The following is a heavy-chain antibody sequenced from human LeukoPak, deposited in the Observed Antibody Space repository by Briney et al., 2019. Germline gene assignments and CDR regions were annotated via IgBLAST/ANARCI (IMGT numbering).Heavy chain of an antibody. CDR1: GFTFSSYS. Sequence: GGSLRLSCAASGFTFSSYSMNWVRQAPGKGLEWVSSISSSSSYIYYADSVKGRFTISRDNAKNSLYLQMNSLRAEDTAVYYCARDAWLLYYYHYMDVWGKGTTVTVSS. CDR2: ISSSSSYI. V-gene: IGHV3-21*01. D-gene: IGHD3-9*01. J-gene: IGHJ6*03. CDR3: ARDAWLLYYYHYMDV.